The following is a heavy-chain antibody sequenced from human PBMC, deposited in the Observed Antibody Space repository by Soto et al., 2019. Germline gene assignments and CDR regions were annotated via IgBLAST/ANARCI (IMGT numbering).Heavy chain of an antibody. D-gene: IGHD1-26*01. CDR3: ARDGSGSYYLFYYYGMDV. V-gene: IGHV3-48*02. J-gene: IGHJ6*02. CDR2: ISSSSSTI. Sequence: GGSLRLSCAASGFTFSSYSMNWVRQAPGKGLEWVSYISSSSSTIYYADSVKGRFTISRDNAKNSLYLQMNSLRDEDTAVYYCARDGSGSYYLFYYYGMDVWGQGTTVTVSS. CDR1: GFTFSSYS.